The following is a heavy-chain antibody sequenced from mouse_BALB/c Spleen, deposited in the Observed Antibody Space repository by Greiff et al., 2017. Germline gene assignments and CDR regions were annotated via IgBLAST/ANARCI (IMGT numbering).Heavy chain of an antibody. V-gene: IGHV1-5*01. J-gene: IGHJ3*01. CDR2: IYPGNSDT. CDR1: GYTFTSYW. D-gene: IGHD1-1*01. CDR3: TREDYYGSSLQAWCAY. Sequence: EVQLQQSGTVLARPGASVKMSCKASGYTFTSYWMHWVKQRPGQGLEWIGAIYPGNSDTSYNQKFKGKAKLTAVTSTSTAYMELSSLTNEDSAVYYCTREDYYGSSLQAWCAYWGQGTLVTVSA.